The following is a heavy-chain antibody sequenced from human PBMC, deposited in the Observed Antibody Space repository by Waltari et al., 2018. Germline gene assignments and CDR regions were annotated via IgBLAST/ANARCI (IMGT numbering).Heavy chain of an antibody. D-gene: IGHD6-19*01. CDR1: GYTFTSYD. CDR3: ARSGWENGGPFVDY. Sequence: QVQLVQSGAEVKKPGASVKVSCKASGYTFTSYDINWVRQATGQGLEWMGWMNPNSGNTGYAQKFQGRVTMTRNTSISTADMELSSLRSEDTAVYYCARSGWENGGPFVDYWGQGTLVTVSS. CDR2: MNPNSGNT. V-gene: IGHV1-8*01. J-gene: IGHJ4*02.